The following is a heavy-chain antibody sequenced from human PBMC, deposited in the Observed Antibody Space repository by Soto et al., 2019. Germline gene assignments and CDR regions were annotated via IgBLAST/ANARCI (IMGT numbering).Heavy chain of an antibody. CDR2: IYYSGST. D-gene: IGHD3-22*01. CDR3: ARHRYYDSSGYFYFDY. Sequence: SETLSLTCTVSGGSISSSSYYWGWIRQPPGKGLEWIGSIYYSGSTYYNPSLKSRVTISVNTTKNQFSLKLSSETAADTAVYYCARHRYYDSSGYFYFDYWGQGTLVTVSS. J-gene: IGHJ4*02. CDR1: GGSISSSSYY. V-gene: IGHV4-39*01.